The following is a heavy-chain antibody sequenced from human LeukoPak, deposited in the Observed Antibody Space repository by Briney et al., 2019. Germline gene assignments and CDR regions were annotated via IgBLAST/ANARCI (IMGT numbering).Heavy chain of an antibody. V-gene: IGHV3-53*01. J-gene: IGHJ4*02. CDR3: ACQSYYDSSGYYLH. Sequence: GGSLRLSCAASGFPVSSNYMSWVRQAPGKGLEWVSVIYSGGSTYYADSVKGRFTISRDNSKNTLYLQMNSLRAEDTAVYYCACQSYYDSSGYYLHWGQGTLVTVSS. CDR1: GFPVSSNY. CDR2: IYSGGST. D-gene: IGHD3-22*01.